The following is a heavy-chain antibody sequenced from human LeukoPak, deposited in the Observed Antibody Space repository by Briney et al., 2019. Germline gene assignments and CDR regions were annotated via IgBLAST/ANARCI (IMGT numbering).Heavy chain of an antibody. CDR3: ARVRSSSWFDP. CDR2: MNPNSGNT. V-gene: IGHV1-8*01. CDR1: GYTFTSYD. J-gene: IGHJ5*02. Sequence: GASVKVSCKASGYTFTSYDINWVRQATGQGLEWMGWMNPNSGNTGYAQKFQGRVTMTRDTSISTAYMELSRLRSDDTAVYYRARVRSSSWFDPWGQGTLVTVSS. D-gene: IGHD6-13*01.